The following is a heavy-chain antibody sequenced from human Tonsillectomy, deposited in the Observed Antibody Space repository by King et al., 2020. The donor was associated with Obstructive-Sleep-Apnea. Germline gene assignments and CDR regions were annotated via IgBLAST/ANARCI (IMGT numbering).Heavy chain of an antibody. CDR2: SRNKAKRYTT. CDR1: GFSISDYY. J-gene: IGHJ5*02. V-gene: IGHV3-72*01. Sequence: VQLVESGGGLVQPGGSLILSCAASGFSISDYYMDWVRQATGKGPEWVARSRNKAKRYTTDYAASVKGRFIISRDDSQNLLYLQMNSLRTDETAVYYCARHFPGRTSNWHDPWGQGTLVTVSS. D-gene: IGHD2-2*01. CDR3: ARHFPGRTSNWHDP.